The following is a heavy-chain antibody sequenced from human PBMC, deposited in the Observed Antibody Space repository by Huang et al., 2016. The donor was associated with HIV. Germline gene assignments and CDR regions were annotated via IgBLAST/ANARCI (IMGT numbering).Heavy chain of an antibody. CDR3: ARSAYGDLDY. Sequence: QVHLVQSGAEVKQPGASVKVSCKASGYTFTNYDINWVRQAPGRGLEWMGWMNPKTGNTGFAQSCQGRVTMTRKTSITTAYMELTSLTSEDTAVYYCARSAYGDLDYWGLGTLVIVSS. D-gene: IGHD4-17*01. CDR1: GYTFTNYD. J-gene: IGHJ4*02. V-gene: IGHV1-8*02. CDR2: MNPKTGNT.